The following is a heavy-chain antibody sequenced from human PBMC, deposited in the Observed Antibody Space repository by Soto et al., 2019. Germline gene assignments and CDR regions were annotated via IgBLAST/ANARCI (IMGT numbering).Heavy chain of an antibody. CDR3: ARLPDISGWPFDF. J-gene: IGHJ4*02. CDR1: GGSVGSRGFY. Sequence: PSETLSLTCSVSGGSVGSRGFYWTWIRQPPGKGLDWIGYMAFDGRTNYNPSLESRVTISQDTSKNQFYLKLGSVTAADTAMYYCARLPDISGWPFDFWGQGTLVTVSS. V-gene: IGHV4-61*08. CDR2: MAFDGRT. D-gene: IGHD6-19*01.